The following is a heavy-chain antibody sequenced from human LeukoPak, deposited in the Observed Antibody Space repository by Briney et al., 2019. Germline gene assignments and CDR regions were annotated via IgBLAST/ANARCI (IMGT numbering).Heavy chain of an antibody. Sequence: GGSLRLSCAASGFTFSSYAMSWVRQAPGKGLEWVSGISGSGGSTYYADSVKGRFTISRDNSKNTLYLQMNSLRAEDTAVYYCAKGARYCSSTSCRPNWFDPWGQGTLVTVSS. CDR1: GFTFSSYA. CDR3: AKGARYCSSTSCRPNWFDP. V-gene: IGHV3-23*01. CDR2: ISGSGGST. J-gene: IGHJ5*02. D-gene: IGHD2-2*01.